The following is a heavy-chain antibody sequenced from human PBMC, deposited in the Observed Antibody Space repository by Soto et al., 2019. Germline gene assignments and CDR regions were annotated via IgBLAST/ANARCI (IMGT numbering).Heavy chain of an antibody. V-gene: IGHV1-18*01. CDR2: ISAYNGNT. J-gene: IGHJ4*02. CDR1: GYTFTSYG. D-gene: IGHD6-19*01. Sequence: QVQLVQSGAEVKKPGASVKVSCKASGYTFTSYGISWVRQAPGQGLEWMGWISAYNGNTNYAQKLQGRVAMTTDTSTSTAYMDLRSLRSDDTAVYYCAIDIGGQWLVMETFDYWGQGTLVTVSS. CDR3: AIDIGGQWLVMETFDY.